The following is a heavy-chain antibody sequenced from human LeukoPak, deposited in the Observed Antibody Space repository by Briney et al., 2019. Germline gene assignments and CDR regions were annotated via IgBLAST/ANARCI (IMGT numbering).Heavy chain of an antibody. V-gene: IGHV3-21*01. Sequence: GGSLRLSCAASGFTFSSDSMNWVRQAPGKGLEWVSSISSSSSYRSDADSVKGRFTLSRDNAKNSLYLQMNSLRAEDTAVYYCAIHHTNWGSFIDYWGQGTLVTVSS. CDR2: ISSSSSYR. CDR1: GFTFSSDS. J-gene: IGHJ4*02. D-gene: IGHD7-27*01. CDR3: AIHHTNWGSFIDY.